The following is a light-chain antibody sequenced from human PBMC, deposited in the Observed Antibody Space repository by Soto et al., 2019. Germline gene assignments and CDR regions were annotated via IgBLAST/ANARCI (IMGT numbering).Light chain of an antibody. Sequence: EIVLTQSPGTLSLSPGERATLSCRASQSVSSSYLAWYQQKPDQAPRLLIYGASSRATGIPDRFSGSGSGTDFTLIISRLEPEDFAVYYCQQYGSSPYTFGQGTKLEIK. J-gene: IGKJ2*01. V-gene: IGKV3-20*01. CDR3: QQYGSSPYT. CDR1: QSVSSSY. CDR2: GAS.